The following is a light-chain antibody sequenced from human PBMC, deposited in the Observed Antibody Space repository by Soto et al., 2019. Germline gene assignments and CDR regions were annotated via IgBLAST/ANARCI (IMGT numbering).Light chain of an antibody. Sequence: DIQKTQSPSTLSTSVGDRVTITCRASQSISSWLAWYQQKPGKAPKLLIHGASSLESGVPSRFSGSGSGTEFTLTISSLQPDDFATYYCQQYDTFSTFGQGTKVDIK. V-gene: IGKV1-5*01. CDR1: QSISSW. CDR2: GAS. CDR3: QQYDTFST. J-gene: IGKJ1*01.